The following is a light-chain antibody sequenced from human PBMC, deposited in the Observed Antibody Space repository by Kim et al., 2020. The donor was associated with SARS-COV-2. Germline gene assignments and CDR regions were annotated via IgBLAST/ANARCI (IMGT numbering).Light chain of an antibody. CDR2: GAS. V-gene: IGKV3-15*01. Sequence: EVVMTQSPATLSVSPGERATLSCRASQSVSSNVAWYQQKPGQAPRLLIYGASTRATDIPARFSGSGSGTEFTLTISSLQSEDFAVYYCKLYSKWPPYTFGHGTKLEI. CDR1: QSVSSN. CDR3: KLYSKWPPYT. J-gene: IGKJ2*01.